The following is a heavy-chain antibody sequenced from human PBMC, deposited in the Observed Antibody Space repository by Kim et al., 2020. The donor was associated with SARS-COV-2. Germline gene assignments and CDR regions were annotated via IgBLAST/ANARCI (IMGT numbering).Heavy chain of an antibody. CDR3: ARGGGGYSGSRRGVYYYYGMDV. J-gene: IGHJ6*02. CDR2: IWYDGSNK. Sequence: GGSLRLSCAASGFTFSSYGMHWVRQAPGKGLEWVAVIWYDGSNKYYADSVKGRFTISRDNSKNTLYLQMNSLRAEDTAVYYCARGGGGYSGSRRGVYYYYGMDVWGQGTTVTVSS. D-gene: IGHD5-12*01. V-gene: IGHV3-33*01. CDR1: GFTFSSYG.